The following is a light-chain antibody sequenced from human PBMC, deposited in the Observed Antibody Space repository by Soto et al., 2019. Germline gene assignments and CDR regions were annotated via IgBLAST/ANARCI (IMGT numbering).Light chain of an antibody. J-gene: IGLJ2*01. CDR1: SSDVGGYNY. CDR3: RSYAGSYTVV. CDR2: DVS. V-gene: IGLV2-11*01. Sequence: QSALTQPRSVSGSPGQSVTISCTGTSSDVGGYNYVSWYQQHPGKAPKLMIYDVSKRPSGVPDRFSGSKSGNTASLTISGLQAEDEADYYCRSYAGSYTVVVGGGTKVTVL.